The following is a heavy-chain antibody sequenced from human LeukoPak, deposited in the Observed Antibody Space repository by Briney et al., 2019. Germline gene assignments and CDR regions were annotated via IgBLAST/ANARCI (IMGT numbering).Heavy chain of an antibody. J-gene: IGHJ3*02. D-gene: IGHD6-13*01. CDR3: ARRSSWSTPDAFDI. CDR2: IYYSGST. Sequence: PSETLSLTCTVSGGSISSYYWSWIRQPPGKGLEWIGYIYYSGSTNYNPSLKSRVTISVDTSKNQFSLKLSSVTAADTAVYYCARRSSWSTPDAFDIWGQGTMVTVSS. CDR1: GGSISSYY. V-gene: IGHV4-59*08.